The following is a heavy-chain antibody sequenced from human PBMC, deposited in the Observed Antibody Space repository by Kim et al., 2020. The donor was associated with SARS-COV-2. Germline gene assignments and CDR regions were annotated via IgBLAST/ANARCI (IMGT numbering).Heavy chain of an antibody. CDR1: GGSISSDDYY. J-gene: IGHJ5*02. D-gene: IGHD2-15*01. CDR2: IFYRGNS. Sequence: SETLSLTCTVSGGSISSDDYYWSWIRQPPGKGLEWIGHIFYRGNSDYNPSLKTRMAMSLDTSKNQFSLELKSLTAADTAVYYCAGEPVVVVADEFLPTGWFDPWGQRILVTVSS. V-gene: IGHV4-30-4*01. CDR3: AGEPVVVVADEFLPTGWFDP.